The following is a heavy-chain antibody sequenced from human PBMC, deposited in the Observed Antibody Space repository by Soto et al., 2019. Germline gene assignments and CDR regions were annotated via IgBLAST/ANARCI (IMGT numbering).Heavy chain of an antibody. V-gene: IGHV3-33*01. J-gene: IGHJ3*02. CDR2: IWYDGSNK. D-gene: IGHD4-17*01. Sequence: QVQLVESGGGVVQPGRSPRLSCAASGFTFSSYGMHWVRQAPGKGLEWVAVIWYDGSNKYYADSVKGRFTISRDNSKNTLYLQMNSLRAEDTAVYYCARDNGHGDYGFDAFDIWGQGTMVTVSS. CDR1: GFTFSSYG. CDR3: ARDNGHGDYGFDAFDI.